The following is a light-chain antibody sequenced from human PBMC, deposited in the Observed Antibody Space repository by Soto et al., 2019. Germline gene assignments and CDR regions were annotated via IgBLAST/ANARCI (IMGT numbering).Light chain of an antibody. J-gene: IGKJ2*01. CDR3: QQSGSSFYT. V-gene: IGKV3-20*01. CDR2: GAS. CDR1: QSVSSAY. Sequence: EIVLTQSPGTLSLSPGERATLSCRASQSVSSAYLAWYQQIPGQAPRLLIYGASSRATGIPDRFSGSGSGTEFTLTISVLENQDFAVYYCQQSGSSFYTFGQGTKLEIK.